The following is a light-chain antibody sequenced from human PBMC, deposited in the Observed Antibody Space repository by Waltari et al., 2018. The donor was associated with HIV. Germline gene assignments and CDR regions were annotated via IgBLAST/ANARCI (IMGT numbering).Light chain of an antibody. J-gene: IGLJ2*01. CDR1: SANIGAGYD. Sequence: QSVLTQPPSVSGAPGQRVTISCTGISANIGAGYDVHWYQHLPGTAPKLLIYGNSNRPSAVPDRFSGSKSGTSASLAITGLQAEDESDYYCQSYDSSLSVVVFGGGTKLTVL. CDR3: QSYDSSLSVVV. CDR2: GNS. V-gene: IGLV1-40*01.